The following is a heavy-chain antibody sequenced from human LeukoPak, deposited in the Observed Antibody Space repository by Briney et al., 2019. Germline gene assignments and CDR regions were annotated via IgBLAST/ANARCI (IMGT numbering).Heavy chain of an antibody. CDR1: GGTFSSYA. V-gene: IGHV1-69*04. CDR3: ARDCPEYYYDSSGYYPLY. CDR2: IIPIFGIA. J-gene: IGHJ4*02. Sequence: SVKVSCKASGGTFSSYAISWVRQAPGQGLEWMGRIIPIFGIANYAQKFQGRVTITADKSTSTAYMELSNLRSEDTAVYYCARDCPEYYYDSSGYYPLYWGQGTLVTVSS. D-gene: IGHD3-22*01.